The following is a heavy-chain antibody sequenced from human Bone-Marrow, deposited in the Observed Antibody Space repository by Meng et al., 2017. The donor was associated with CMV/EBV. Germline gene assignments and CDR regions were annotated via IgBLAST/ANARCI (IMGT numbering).Heavy chain of an antibody. J-gene: IGHJ5*02. CDR1: GGSISSSSYY. D-gene: IGHD3-3*01. CDR2: IYYSGST. V-gene: IGHV4-39*01. CDR3: AGAYDFWSGPLANWFDP. Sequence: SETLSLTCTVSGGSISSSSYYWGWIRQPPGKGLEWIGSIYYSGSTYYNPSLKGRVTISVDTSKNQFSLKLSSVTAADTAVYYCAGAYDFWSGPLANWFDPWGQGTLVTVSS.